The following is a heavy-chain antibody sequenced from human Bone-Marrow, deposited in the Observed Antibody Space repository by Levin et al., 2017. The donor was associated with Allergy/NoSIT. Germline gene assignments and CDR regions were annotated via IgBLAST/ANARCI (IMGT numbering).Heavy chain of an antibody. D-gene: IGHD3-22*01. J-gene: IGHJ5*02. V-gene: IGHV4-39*07. Sequence: PSETLSLTCTVSAGSISSSSYYWGWIRQPPGKGLEWIGNIYYSGSTYYNPSLKSRVTISVDTSQNQFSLKLSSVTAADTAVYYCARGLTSSGYGGRFGDPWGQGTLVTVSS. CDR2: IYYSGST. CDR3: ARGLTSSGYGGRFGDP. CDR1: AGSISSSSYY.